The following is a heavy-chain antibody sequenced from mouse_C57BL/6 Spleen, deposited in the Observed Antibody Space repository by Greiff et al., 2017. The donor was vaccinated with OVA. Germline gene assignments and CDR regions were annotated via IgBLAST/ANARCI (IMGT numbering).Heavy chain of an antibody. CDR2: ISSGSSTI. D-gene: IGHD1-1*01. CDR1: GFTFSDYG. J-gene: IGHJ4*01. CDR3: AREYYYGSSFYYYAMDY. Sequence: EVQLQQSGGGLVKPGGSLKLSCAASGFTFSDYGMHWVRQAPEKGLEWVAYISSGSSTIYYADTVKGRFTISRDNAKNTLFLQMTSLRSEDTAMYYCAREYYYGSSFYYYAMDYWGQGTSVTVSS. V-gene: IGHV5-17*01.